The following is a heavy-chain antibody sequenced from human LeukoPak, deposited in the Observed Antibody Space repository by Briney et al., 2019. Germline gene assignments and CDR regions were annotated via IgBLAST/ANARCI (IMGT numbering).Heavy chain of an antibody. J-gene: IGHJ4*02. CDR3: ARDRAYGGNSFGY. V-gene: IGHV1-69*13. CDR2: IIPIFGTA. D-gene: IGHD4-23*01. CDR1: GGTFSSYA. Sequence: ASVKVSCKASGGTFSSYAISWVRQAPGQGLEWMGGIIPIFGTANYAQKFQGRVTITADESTSTAYMELSSLRSEDTAVYYCARDRAYGGNSFGYWGQGTLVTVSS.